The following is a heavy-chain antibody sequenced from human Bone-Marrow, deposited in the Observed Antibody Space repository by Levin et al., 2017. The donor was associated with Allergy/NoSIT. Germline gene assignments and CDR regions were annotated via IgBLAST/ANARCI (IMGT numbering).Heavy chain of an antibody. D-gene: IGHD2-15*01. V-gene: IGHV3-15*01. Sequence: PGGSLRLSCAASGFNFTNAWMSWVRQAPGKGLEWVGRIKSRNDCGTTDYAAPVKGRFIISKDVSKNTLYLQMNSRKTQDTAVYYCSKEGGHCSGGSCYLLPFYYGMDVWGQGTTVTVSS. CDR1: GFNFTNAW. J-gene: IGHJ6*02. CDR3: SKEGGHCSGGSCYLLPFYYGMDV. CDR2: IKSRNDCGTT.